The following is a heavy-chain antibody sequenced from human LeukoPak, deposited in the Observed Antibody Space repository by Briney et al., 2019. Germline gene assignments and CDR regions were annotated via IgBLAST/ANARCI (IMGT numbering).Heavy chain of an antibody. J-gene: IGHJ4*02. V-gene: IGHV3-23*01. D-gene: IGHD6-19*01. Sequence: GGSLRLSCAASGFTFSSYAMSRVNQAPGKGLEWVSGISGSDGSTNYADSVKGRFTISRENSKNTLYLQMNSLRAEDTAVYYCAKDSSGWSHFDYWGQGTLVTVSS. CDR3: AKDSSGWSHFDY. CDR2: ISGSDGST. CDR1: GFTFSSYA.